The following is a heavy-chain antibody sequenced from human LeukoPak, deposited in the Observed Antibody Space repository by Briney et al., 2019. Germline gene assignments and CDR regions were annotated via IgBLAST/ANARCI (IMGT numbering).Heavy chain of an antibody. CDR2: IKQDESEK. CDR1: GFTFSSYW. J-gene: IGHJ5*01. D-gene: IGHD4-17*01. V-gene: IGHV3-7*03. Sequence: PGGSLRLSCAASGFTFSSYWMNWVRQAPGKGLEWVANIKQDESEKYYVDSVKGRFTISRDNAKNSLYLQMKSLRAEDTAVYYCANPPTVTKIRLGSWGQGTLVTVSS. CDR3: ANPPTVTKIRLGS.